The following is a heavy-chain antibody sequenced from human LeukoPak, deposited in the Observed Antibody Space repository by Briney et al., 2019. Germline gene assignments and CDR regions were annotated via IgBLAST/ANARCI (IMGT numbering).Heavy chain of an antibody. D-gene: IGHD6-6*01. CDR1: GYSFTSYW. J-gene: IGHJ4*02. CDR2: IYPGDSDT. Sequence: GESLKISCKGSGYSFTSYWIGWVRQMPGKGLEWMGIIYPGDSDTRYSPSFQGQVTISADKSISTAYLQWSSLKASGTAMYYCARQSGIGSSSSGFDYWGQGTLVTVSS. CDR3: ARQSGIGSSSSGFDY. V-gene: IGHV5-51*01.